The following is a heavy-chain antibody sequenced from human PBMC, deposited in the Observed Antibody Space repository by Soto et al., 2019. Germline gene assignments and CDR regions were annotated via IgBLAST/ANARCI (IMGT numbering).Heavy chain of an antibody. J-gene: IGHJ2*01. D-gene: IGHD1-1*01. CDR3: AKDRVRREWYFDL. Sequence: EVQLLESGGGLVQPGGSLRLSCAASGFTFSSYAMSWVRQAPGKGLEWVSAISGSGGSTYYADSVKGRFTISRDNSKNTLYLQMNGLRAEDTAVYYCAKDRVRREWYFDLGGRGTLVTVSS. CDR2: ISGSGGST. V-gene: IGHV3-23*01. CDR1: GFTFSSYA.